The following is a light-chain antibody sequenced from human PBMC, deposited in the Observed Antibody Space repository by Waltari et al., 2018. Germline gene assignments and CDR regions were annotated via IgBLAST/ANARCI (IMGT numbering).Light chain of an antibody. CDR2: KDN. CDR3: YSAADNAVGV. V-gene: IGLV3-27*01. J-gene: IGLJ3*02. CDR1: ILAKKY. Sequence: SYDLTQPSSVSVSPGQTARITCSGDILAKKYGRWLQQKPGQAPVQVIYKDNERPSGSPERFSGSSSGTTVTLTISGAHVDDEADYYCYSAADNAVGVFGGGTKLTV.